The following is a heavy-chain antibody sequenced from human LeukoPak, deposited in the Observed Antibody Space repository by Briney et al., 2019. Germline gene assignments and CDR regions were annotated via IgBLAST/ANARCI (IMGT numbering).Heavy chain of an antibody. Sequence: PSETLCLTCTVSGGSISSCYWSWIRQPPGKGLEWIGYIYYSGSTNYNPSLKSRVTISVDTSKNQFSLRLSSVTAADTAVYYCARGARSYYYGSGSYYNYWGRGTLVTVSS. J-gene: IGHJ4*02. V-gene: IGHV4-59*01. D-gene: IGHD3-10*01. CDR1: GGSISSCY. CDR3: ARGARSYYYGSGSYYNY. CDR2: IYYSGST.